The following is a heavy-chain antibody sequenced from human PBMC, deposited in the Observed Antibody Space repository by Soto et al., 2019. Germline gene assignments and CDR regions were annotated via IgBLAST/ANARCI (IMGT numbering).Heavy chain of an antibody. V-gene: IGHV3-23*01. Sequence: GGSLRLSCAASGFTFSSYVMSWARQVPGKGLEWVSAICGSGGSTYYADSGKGRFTISRDNSKNTLFLQMNSLRAEDTALYCCAKEAVAGLYYFDYWGQGTLVTVSS. CDR1: GFTFSSYV. CDR3: AKEAVAGLYYFDY. CDR2: ICGSGGST. D-gene: IGHD6-19*01. J-gene: IGHJ4*02.